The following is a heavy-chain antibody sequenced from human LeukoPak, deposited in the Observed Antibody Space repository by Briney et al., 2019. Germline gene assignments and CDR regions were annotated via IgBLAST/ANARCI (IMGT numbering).Heavy chain of an antibody. V-gene: IGHV4-59*01. CDR2: IYYSGST. Sequence: SETLSLTCAVYGGSFSSYYWSWIRQPPGKGLEWIGYIYYSGSTNYNPSLKSRVTISVDTSKNQFSLKLSSVTAADTAVYYCARDEWFGELWSWFDPWGQGTLLTVSS. D-gene: IGHD3-10*01. J-gene: IGHJ5*02. CDR3: ARDEWFGELWSWFDP. CDR1: GGSFSSYY.